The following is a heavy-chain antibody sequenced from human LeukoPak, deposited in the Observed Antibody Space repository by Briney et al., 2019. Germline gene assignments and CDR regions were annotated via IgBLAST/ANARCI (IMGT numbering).Heavy chain of an antibody. CDR3: ASAYGDYAGFDY. CDR2: ISSSGSTI. D-gene: IGHD4-17*01. CDR1: GFTFSSYE. V-gene: IGHV3-48*03. Sequence: GGSLRLSCAASGFTFSSYEMSWVRQAPGKGLEWVSYISSSGSTIYYADSVKGRFTISRDNAKNSLYLQMNSLRAEDTAVYYCASAYGDYAGFDYWGQGTLVTVSS. J-gene: IGHJ4*02.